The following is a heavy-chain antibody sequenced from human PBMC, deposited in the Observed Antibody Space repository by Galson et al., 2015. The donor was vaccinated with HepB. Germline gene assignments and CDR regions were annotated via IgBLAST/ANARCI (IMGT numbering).Heavy chain of an antibody. J-gene: IGHJ4*02. CDR2: IPYDGSNK. Sequence: SLRLSCAASGFIFNSYAMTWVRQAPGKGLEWVAFIPYDGSNKYYADSVKGRFTISRDNSKNTLYLQMNSLRPEDTAVYYCAREPYSSGWSKRGRYFDYWGQGALVTVSP. CDR3: AREPYSSGWSKRGRYFDY. CDR1: GFIFNSYA. V-gene: IGHV3-30-3*01. D-gene: IGHD6-19*01.